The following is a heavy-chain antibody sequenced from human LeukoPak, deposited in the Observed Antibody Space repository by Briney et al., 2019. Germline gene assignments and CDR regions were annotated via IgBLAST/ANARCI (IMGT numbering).Heavy chain of an antibody. CDR2: MNPNSGNT. CDR3: AVEGVQSDAFDI. CDR1: GYTFTSYD. V-gene: IGHV1-8*01. D-gene: IGHD3-16*01. Sequence: ASVKVSCKASGYTFTSYDINWVRQATGQGPEWMGWMNPNSGNTGYAQKFQGRVTITRNTSISTAYMELSSLRSEDTAVYYCAVEGVQSDAFDIWGQGTMVTVSS. J-gene: IGHJ3*02.